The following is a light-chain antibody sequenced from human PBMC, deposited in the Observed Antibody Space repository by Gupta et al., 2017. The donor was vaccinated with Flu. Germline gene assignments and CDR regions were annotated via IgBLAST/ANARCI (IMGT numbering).Light chain of an antibody. Sequence: DIQMTQSPSSLSASVGDRVTITCQASQDISNYLTWYQQKPGKAPKLLIYDASNWATGIPSRFSGSGSGTDFTFTISSLQPEDIAIYYCQQCENLPSHTFGRGTKLQIK. CDR2: DAS. J-gene: IGKJ4*01. V-gene: IGKV1-33*01. CDR3: QQCENLPSHT. CDR1: QDISNY.